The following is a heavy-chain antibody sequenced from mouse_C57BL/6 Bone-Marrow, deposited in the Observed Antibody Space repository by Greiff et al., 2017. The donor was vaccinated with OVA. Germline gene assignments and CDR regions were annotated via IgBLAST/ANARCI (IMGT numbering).Heavy chain of an antibody. V-gene: IGHV1-50*01. D-gene: IGHD1-1*01. CDR3: ARRYGSSYHYWYFDV. CDR2: IDPSDSYT. Sequence: QVQLQQPGAELVKPGASVKLSCKASGYTFTSYWMQWVKQRPGQGLEWIGEIDPSDSYTNYNQKFKGKATLTVDTSSSTAYMQLSSLTSEDSAVYYCARRYGSSYHYWYFDVWGTGTTVTVSS. CDR1: GYTFTSYW. J-gene: IGHJ1*03.